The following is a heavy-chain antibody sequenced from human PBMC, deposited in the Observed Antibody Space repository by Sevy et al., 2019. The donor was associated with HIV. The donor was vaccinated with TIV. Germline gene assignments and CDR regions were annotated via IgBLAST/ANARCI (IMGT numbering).Heavy chain of an antibody. D-gene: IGHD1-1*01. Sequence: GGSLRLSCAASGFTFSSYAMSWVRQAPGKGLEWVSAISGSGGSTYYADSVKGRFTISRDNSKNTLYLQMNSLRAEDTAVYYCAKDWEGHEVGTTAGYNWFDPWGQGTLVTVSS. CDR3: AKDWEGHEVGTTAGYNWFDP. V-gene: IGHV3-23*01. CDR2: ISGSGGST. CDR1: GFTFSSYA. J-gene: IGHJ5*02.